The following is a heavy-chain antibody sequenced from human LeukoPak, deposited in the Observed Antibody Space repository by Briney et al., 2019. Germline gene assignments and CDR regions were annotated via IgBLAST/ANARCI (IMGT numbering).Heavy chain of an antibody. CDR2: INPDSGGT. CDR1: GYTFTGYY. D-gene: IGHD3-10*01. J-gene: IGHJ4*02. Sequence: GASVNVSCTASGYTFTGYYMHWVRQAPGQGLEWMGWINPDSGGTNYAQKFQGRVTMTRDTSISTAYMELSRLRSDDTAIYYCARDYASLGSGDFDYWGQGTLVTVSS. V-gene: IGHV1-2*02. CDR3: ARDYASLGSGDFDY.